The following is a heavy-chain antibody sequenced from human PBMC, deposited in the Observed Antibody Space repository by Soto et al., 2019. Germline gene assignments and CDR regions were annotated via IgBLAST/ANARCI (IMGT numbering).Heavy chain of an antibody. CDR2: INPNSGGT. D-gene: IGHD2-15*01. J-gene: IGHJ5*02. CDR3: ARSSGSGGSCYPYNWFDP. CDR1: GYTFTGYY. V-gene: IGHV1-2*04. Sequence: ASVKVSCKASGYTFTGYYMHWVRQAPGQGLEWMGWINPNSGGTNYAQKFQGWVTMTRDTSISTAYMELSRLRSDDTAVYYCARSSGSGGSCYPYNWFDPWGQGTLVTVSS.